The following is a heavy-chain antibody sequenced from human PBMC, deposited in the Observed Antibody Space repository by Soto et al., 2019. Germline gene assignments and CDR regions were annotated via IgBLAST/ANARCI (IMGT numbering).Heavy chain of an antibody. J-gene: IGHJ6*02. D-gene: IGHD3-22*01. Sequence: GASVKVSCKASGYTFTNYDISWVRQAPGQGLEWMGWISAYNGNTNYAQKFQGRVTMTTDTSTSTAYMEVRSLRSDDTAVYYCARVNYYDSSGYYRSGMDVWGQGTTVTVSS. CDR2: ISAYNGNT. CDR1: GYTFTNYD. CDR3: ARVNYYDSSGYYRSGMDV. V-gene: IGHV1-18*01.